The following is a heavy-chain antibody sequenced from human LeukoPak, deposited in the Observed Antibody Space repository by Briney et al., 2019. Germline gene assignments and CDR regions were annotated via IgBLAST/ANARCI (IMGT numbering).Heavy chain of an antibody. CDR2: IQYDGSNK. CDR3: ARDSPYYDSSGYYPSGAFDI. J-gene: IGHJ3*02. D-gene: IGHD3-22*01. V-gene: IGHV3-30*02. Sequence: GGSLRLSCAASGFTFSSYGMHWVRQAPGKGLEWVTFIQYDGSNKYYADSVKGRFTISRDNAKNSLYLQMNSLRAEDTAVYYCARDSPYYDSSGYYPSGAFDIWGQGTMVTVSS. CDR1: GFTFSSYG.